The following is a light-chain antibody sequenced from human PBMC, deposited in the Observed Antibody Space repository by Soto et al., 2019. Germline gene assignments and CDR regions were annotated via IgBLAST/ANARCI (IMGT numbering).Light chain of an antibody. CDR3: QQYNNLPPIT. V-gene: IGKV3-15*01. J-gene: IGKJ5*01. CDR2: GAS. CDR1: QSVSSN. Sequence: EIVMTQSPATLSVSPGERATLSCRASQSVSSNLAWYQQKPGQAPRLLIYGASTRATGIPARFSGSGSGTEFTLTISSLQSEDFAVDYCQQYNNLPPITCGQGTRLEIK.